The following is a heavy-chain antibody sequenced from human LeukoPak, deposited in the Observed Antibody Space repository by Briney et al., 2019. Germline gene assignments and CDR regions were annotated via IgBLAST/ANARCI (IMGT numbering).Heavy chain of an antibody. V-gene: IGHV3-30*04. CDR3: ARDPYQMYYFDY. Sequence: GGSLRLSCAAPGFTFSSYAMHWVRQAPGKGLEWVAVISYDGSNKYYADSVKGRFTISRDNSKNTLYLQMNSLRAEDTAVYYCARDPYQMYYFDYWGQGTLVTVSS. CDR2: ISYDGSNK. CDR1: GFTFSSYA. J-gene: IGHJ4*02. D-gene: IGHD2-2*01.